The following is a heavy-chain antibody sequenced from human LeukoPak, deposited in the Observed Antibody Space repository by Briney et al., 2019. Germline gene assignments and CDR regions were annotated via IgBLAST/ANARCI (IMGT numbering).Heavy chain of an antibody. D-gene: IGHD2-2*03. J-gene: IGHJ4*02. CDR3: ARDWSGYCSSTSCFHYYFDY. Sequence: SVKVSCKASGGTFSSHTISWVRQAPGQGLEWMGRIIPILGIANYAQKFQGRVTITADKSASTAYMELSSLRSEDTAVYYCARDWSGYCSSTSCFHYYFDYWGQGTLVTVSS. CDR1: GGTFSSHT. V-gene: IGHV1-69*04. CDR2: IIPILGIA.